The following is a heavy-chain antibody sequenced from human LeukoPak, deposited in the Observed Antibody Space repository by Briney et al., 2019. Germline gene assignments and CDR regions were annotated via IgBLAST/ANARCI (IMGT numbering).Heavy chain of an antibody. J-gene: IGHJ4*02. Sequence: GASVKVSCKTSGYTFTNFGIGWVRQAPGQGLEWMGRISGGNGNTDYPQTLQDRFTMTTDTSTNTAYMELRNLRSDDTAVYYCARDLPLGSMGGSAFDLWGQGTLVIVSS. CDR2: ISGGNGNT. V-gene: IGHV1-18*01. CDR1: GYTFTNFG. CDR3: ARDLPLGSMGGSAFDL. D-gene: IGHD2-15*01.